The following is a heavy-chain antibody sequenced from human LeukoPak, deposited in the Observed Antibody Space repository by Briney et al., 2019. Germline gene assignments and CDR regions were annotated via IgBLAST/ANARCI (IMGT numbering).Heavy chain of an antibody. CDR1: GIILSSYW. CDR2: IKQDGSEK. Sequence: GGSLTLSCAASGIILSSYWMSWVCQAPGKGLEWVANIKQDGSEKWYVDSVKGRFTISRDNAKNSLYLQMNSLRVEDTAVYYCAREFRSGYNSRWFDYWGQGTLVTVSS. D-gene: IGHD6-19*01. J-gene: IGHJ5*01. V-gene: IGHV3-7*01. CDR3: AREFRSGYNSRWFDY.